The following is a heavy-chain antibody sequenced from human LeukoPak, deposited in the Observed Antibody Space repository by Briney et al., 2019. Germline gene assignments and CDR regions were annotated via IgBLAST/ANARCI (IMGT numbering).Heavy chain of an antibody. Sequence: SETLSLTCTVSGGSIGTYYWSWIRQSPGKGLEWIGYIYVTGTRYNPYLQSRVTISVDRSRNQFFLEMSSVSAADTAVYYCARHIGGGIEDMDVWGKGTKVIVSS. D-gene: IGHD3-16*02. CDR1: GGSIGTYY. CDR3: ARHIGGGIEDMDV. J-gene: IGHJ6*03. CDR2: IYVTGT. V-gene: IGHV4-59*08.